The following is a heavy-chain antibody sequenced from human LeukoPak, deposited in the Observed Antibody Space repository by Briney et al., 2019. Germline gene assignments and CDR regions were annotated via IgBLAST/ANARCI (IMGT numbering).Heavy chain of an antibody. V-gene: IGHV4-34*01. Sequence: SETLSLTCTVSGGSISSYYWNWIRQPPGKGLEWIGEINHSGSTNYNPSLKSRVTISVDTSKNQFSLKLSSVTAADTAVYYCATSGWYAGYFDYWGQGTLVTVSS. J-gene: IGHJ4*02. D-gene: IGHD6-19*01. CDR3: ATSGWYAGYFDY. CDR2: INHSGST. CDR1: GGSISSYY.